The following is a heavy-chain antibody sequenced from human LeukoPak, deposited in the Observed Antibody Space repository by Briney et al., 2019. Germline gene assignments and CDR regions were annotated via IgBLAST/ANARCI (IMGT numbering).Heavy chain of an antibody. V-gene: IGHV3-21*01. Sequence: GGSLRLSCAASGFTFSSYSMNWVRQAPGKGLEWVSSISSSSSYIYYADSVKGRFTISRDNAKNSLYLQMNSLRAEDTAVYYCARGVYLTKNFDYWSQGTLVTVSS. CDR2: ISSSSSYI. J-gene: IGHJ4*02. CDR1: GFTFSSYS. CDR3: ARGVYLTKNFDY. D-gene: IGHD4/OR15-4a*01.